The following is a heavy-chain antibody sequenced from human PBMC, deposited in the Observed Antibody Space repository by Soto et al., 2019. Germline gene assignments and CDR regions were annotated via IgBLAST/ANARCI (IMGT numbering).Heavy chain of an antibody. D-gene: IGHD2-2*01. J-gene: IGHJ4*02. CDR2: FDPEDGET. V-gene: IGHV1-24*01. Sequence: ASVKVSCKVSGYTLTELSMHWVRQAPGKGLEWMGGFDPEDGETIYAQKFQGRVTMTEDTSTDTAYMELSSLRSEDTAVYYCATGRIVVVPAAMLFDYWGQGTLVTVPQ. CDR1: GYTLTELS. CDR3: ATGRIVVVPAAMLFDY.